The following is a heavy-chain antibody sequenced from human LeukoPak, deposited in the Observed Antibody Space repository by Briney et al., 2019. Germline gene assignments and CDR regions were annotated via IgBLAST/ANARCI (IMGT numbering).Heavy chain of an antibody. J-gene: IGHJ4*02. Sequence: SETLSLTCTVSGGSIGSSSYYWGWIRQPPGKGLEWIGSIYYSGSTYYNPSLKSRVTISVDTSKNQFSLKLSSVTAADTAVYYCARLDYDSSGYYPPTPYYFDYWGQGTLVTVSS. CDR3: ARLDYDSSGYYPPTPYYFDY. CDR2: IYYSGST. D-gene: IGHD3-22*01. V-gene: IGHV4-39*01. CDR1: GGSIGSSSYY.